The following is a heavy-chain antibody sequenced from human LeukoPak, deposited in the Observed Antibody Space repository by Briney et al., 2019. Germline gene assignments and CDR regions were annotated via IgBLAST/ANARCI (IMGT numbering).Heavy chain of an antibody. CDR2: IYYSGST. Sequence: PSETLSLTCTVSGGSISSYYWSWIRQPPGKGLEWIGYIYYSGSTNYNPSLKSRVTISVDTSKNQFSLKLSSVTAADTAVYYCARDTGEFDYWGQGTLVTVSS. D-gene: IGHD3-16*01. J-gene: IGHJ4*02. V-gene: IGHV4-59*12. CDR1: GGSISSYY. CDR3: ARDTGEFDY.